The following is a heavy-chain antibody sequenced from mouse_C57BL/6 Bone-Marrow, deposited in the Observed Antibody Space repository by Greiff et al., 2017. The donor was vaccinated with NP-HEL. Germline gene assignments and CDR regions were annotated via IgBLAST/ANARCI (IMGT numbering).Heavy chain of an antibody. J-gene: IGHJ3*01. V-gene: IGHV1-5*01. Sequence: EVQLQESGTVLARPGASVKMSCKTSGYTFTSYWMHWVKQRPGQGLEWLGAIYPGNSDTSYTQKFTGKATLTAVSSASTAYMELSSLTNEDSAVYYCTGDGWFPAWFAYWGQGTLVTVSA. D-gene: IGHD2-3*01. CDR3: TGDGWFPAWFAY. CDR2: IYPGNSDT. CDR1: GYTFTSYW.